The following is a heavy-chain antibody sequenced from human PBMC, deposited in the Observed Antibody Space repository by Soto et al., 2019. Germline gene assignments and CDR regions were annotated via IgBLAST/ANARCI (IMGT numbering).Heavy chain of an antibody. CDR1: GYSFTSYW. Sequence: GESLKISCKGSGYSFTSYWIGWVRQMPGKGLEWMGIIYPGDSDTRYSPSFQGQVIISADKSISTAYLQWSSLKASDTAMYYCATAGWFGEDYYYYYMDVWGKGTTVTISS. CDR3: ATAGWFGEDYYYYYMDV. D-gene: IGHD3-10*01. V-gene: IGHV5-51*01. J-gene: IGHJ6*03. CDR2: IYPGDSDT.